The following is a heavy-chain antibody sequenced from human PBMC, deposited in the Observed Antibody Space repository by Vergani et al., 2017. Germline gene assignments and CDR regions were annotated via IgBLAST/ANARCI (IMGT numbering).Heavy chain of an antibody. CDR3: AKDLRSSNWGGRFDS. CDR1: GFTFSNYA. J-gene: IGHJ4*02. Sequence: EVQLLESGGGLVQPGGSLRLSCAASGFTFSNYAMTWVRHAPGKGLEWVSGLSGTGGNIYYADSGKGRFTISRDNSKNTLYLQMNSLRVEDTAVYYCAKDLRSSNWGGRFDSWGQGTLVTVSS. CDR2: LSGTGGNI. V-gene: IGHV3-23*01. D-gene: IGHD6-13*01.